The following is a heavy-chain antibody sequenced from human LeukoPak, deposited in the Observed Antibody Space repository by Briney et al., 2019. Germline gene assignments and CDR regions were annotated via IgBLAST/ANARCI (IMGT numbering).Heavy chain of an antibody. J-gene: IGHJ4*02. D-gene: IGHD1-26*01. V-gene: IGHV3-23*01. CDR2: IGAGGTFT. Sequence: PGGSLRLSCTASGFTFSSYAMNWVRQAPGKGLEWVSGIGAGGTFTYYADSVKGRFTIFRDNSRNTLYLQLNSLRAEDTAVYYCAKGLDSGNYPYFDYWSQGTLVTVSS. CDR1: GFTFSSYA. CDR3: AKGLDSGNYPYFDY.